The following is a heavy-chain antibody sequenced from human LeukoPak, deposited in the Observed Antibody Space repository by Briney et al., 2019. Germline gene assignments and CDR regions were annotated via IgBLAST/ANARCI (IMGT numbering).Heavy chain of an antibody. CDR2: IYHSGST. V-gene: IGHV4-38-2*01. CDR3: ARSIRFLEWLPPGSYFDY. CDR1: GYSISSGYY. Sequence: SETLSLTCAVSGYSISSGYYWGWIRQPPGKGLEWIGSIYHSGSTYYNPSLKSRVTISVDTSKNQFSLKLSSVTAADTAVYYCARSIRFLEWLPPGSYFDYWGQGTLFTVSS. J-gene: IGHJ4*02. D-gene: IGHD3-3*01.